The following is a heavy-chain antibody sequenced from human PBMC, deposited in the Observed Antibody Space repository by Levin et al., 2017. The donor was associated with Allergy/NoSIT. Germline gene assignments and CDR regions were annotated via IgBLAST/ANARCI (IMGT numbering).Heavy chain of an antibody. CDR3: AKDVYGSGWYPLGNDAFEM. J-gene: IGHJ3*02. V-gene: IGHV3-30*18. CDR1: GFTFSSYG. Sequence: GESLKISCAASGFTFSSYGMHWVRQAPGKGLEWVAVISSDGRKKFYADSVQGRFTISRDNSKNTLDLQMNSLRAEDTAVYYCAKDVYGSGWYPLGNDAFEMWGQGKKVSVSS. CDR2: ISSDGRKK. D-gene: IGHD6-19*01.